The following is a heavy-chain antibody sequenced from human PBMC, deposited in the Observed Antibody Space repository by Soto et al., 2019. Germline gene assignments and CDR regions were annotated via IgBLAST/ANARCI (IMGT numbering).Heavy chain of an antibody. CDR1: GGSISSGGYS. D-gene: IGHD2-15*01. Sequence: QLQLQESGSGLVKPSQTLSLTCAVSGGSISSGGYSWSWIRQPPGKGLEWIGYIYHSGSTYYNPALXGXVXRXXDRAKNQFSLKLSSVTAADTAVYYCARGQVVAAQHWGQGTLVTVSS. J-gene: IGHJ4*02. CDR3: ARGQVVAAQH. V-gene: IGHV4-30-2*01. CDR2: IYHSGST.